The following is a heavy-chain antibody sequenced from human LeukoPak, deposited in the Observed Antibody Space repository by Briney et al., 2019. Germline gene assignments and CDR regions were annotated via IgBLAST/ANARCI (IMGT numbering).Heavy chain of an antibody. CDR3: ARDVRPYGGSPGGS. Sequence: GGSLRLSCAASGFTFSSYWMHWVRHAPGKGLVWVSRVATDGTAPSYADSVKGRFTISRDNAKNTLYLQMNSLSADDTAVYYCARDVRPYGGSPGGSWGQGTLVTVSS. D-gene: IGHD4-23*01. CDR2: VATDGTAP. J-gene: IGHJ5*02. V-gene: IGHV3-74*01. CDR1: GFTFSSYW.